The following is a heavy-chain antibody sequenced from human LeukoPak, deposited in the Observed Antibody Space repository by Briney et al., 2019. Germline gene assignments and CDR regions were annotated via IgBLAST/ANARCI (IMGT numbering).Heavy chain of an antibody. CDR3: ARHGSRPAWFGESDDAFDI. Sequence: PSEALSLTCTVSGGSISSYYWSWIRQPPGKGLEWIGYIYYSGSTNYNPSLKSRVTISVDTSKNQFSLKLSSVTAADTAVYYCARHGSRPAWFGESDDAFDIWGQGTMVTVSS. CDR1: GGSISSYY. V-gene: IGHV4-59*08. D-gene: IGHD3-10*01. CDR2: IYYSGST. J-gene: IGHJ3*02.